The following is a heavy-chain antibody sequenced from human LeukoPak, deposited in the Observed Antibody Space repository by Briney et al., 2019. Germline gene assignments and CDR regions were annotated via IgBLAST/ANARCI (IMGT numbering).Heavy chain of an antibody. CDR3: ASSGIPADAFDI. D-gene: IGHD1-1*01. CDR1: GGSISSGSYY. V-gene: IGHV4-61*02. Sequence: PSQTLSLTCTVSGGSISSGSYYWSWIRQPAGKGLEWIGRIYTSGSTNYNPSLKSRVTISVDTSKNQFSLKLSSVTAADTAVYYCASSGIPADAFDIWGQGTMVTVSS. J-gene: IGHJ3*02. CDR2: IYTSGST.